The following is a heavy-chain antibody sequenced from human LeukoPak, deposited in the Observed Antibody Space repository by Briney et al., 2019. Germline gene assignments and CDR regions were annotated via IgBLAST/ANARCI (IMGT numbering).Heavy chain of an antibody. CDR1: GFTFSSYA. J-gene: IGHJ4*02. D-gene: IGHD5-24*01. CDR2: ISGSGGST. Sequence: GGSLRLSCAASGFTFSSYAMSWVRQAPGKGLEWVSAISGSGGSTYYADSVKGRFTISRDSSKNTLYLQMNSLRAEDTAVYYCARDFRRDGYNLSFDYWGQGTLVTVSS. CDR3: ARDFRRDGYNLSFDY. V-gene: IGHV3-23*01.